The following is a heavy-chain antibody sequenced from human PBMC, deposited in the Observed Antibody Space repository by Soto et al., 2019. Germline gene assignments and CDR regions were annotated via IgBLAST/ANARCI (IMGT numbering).Heavy chain of an antibody. Sequence: KSSETLSLTCAVSGGSISSGGYSWSWIRQPPGKGLEWIGYIYQSGSTYYNPSLKSRVTISVDRSRNQFSLKLSSVTAADTAVYYCARYSRSYYFDYWGQGTLVTVSS. CDR3: ARYSRSYYFDY. CDR1: GGSISSGGYS. D-gene: IGHD6-13*01. J-gene: IGHJ4*02. V-gene: IGHV4-30-2*02. CDR2: IYQSGST.